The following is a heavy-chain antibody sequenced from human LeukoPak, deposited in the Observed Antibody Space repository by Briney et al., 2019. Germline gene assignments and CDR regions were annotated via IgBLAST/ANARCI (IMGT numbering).Heavy chain of an antibody. V-gene: IGHV4-34*01. D-gene: IGHD3-9*01. CDR1: GGSFSGYY. CDR2: INHSGST. CDR3: ARLPTNYDILTGYRRTYYFDY. Sequence: SETLSLTCAVYGGSFSGYYWSWIRQPPGKGLEWIGEINHSGSTNYNPSLKSRVTISLDTSKNQFSLKLSSVTAADTAVYYCARLPTNYDILTGYRRTYYFDYWGQGTLVTVSS. J-gene: IGHJ4*02.